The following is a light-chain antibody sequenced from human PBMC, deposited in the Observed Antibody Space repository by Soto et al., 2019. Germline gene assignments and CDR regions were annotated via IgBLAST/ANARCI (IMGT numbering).Light chain of an antibody. CDR1: QGLVHSTGDTY. V-gene: IGKV2-30*02. CDR3: MQSTYWPPGT. J-gene: IGKJ2*01. CDR2: KVS. Sequence: DVVLTQSPHSLPVTLGQTASISCKSSQGLVHSTGDTYLSWFLQRPGQPPRRLIYKVSYRDSGVPDRFSGSGSGTDFTLKINRVEAEDIEIYFCMQSTYWPPGTFGQGTKLEIK.